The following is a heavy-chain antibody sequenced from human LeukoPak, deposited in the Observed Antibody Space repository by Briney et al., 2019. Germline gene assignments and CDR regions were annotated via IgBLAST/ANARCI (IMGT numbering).Heavy chain of an antibody. CDR2: IYYSGST. V-gene: IGHV4-59*12. CDR1: GGSISSYY. D-gene: IGHD4-17*01. Sequence: SETLSLTCTVSGGSISSYYWSWIRQPPGKGLEWIGYIYYSGSTNYNPSLKSRVTISVDTSKNQSSLKLSSVTAADTAVYYCARLGGYGDPFDYWGQGTLVTVSS. J-gene: IGHJ4*02. CDR3: ARLGGYGDPFDY.